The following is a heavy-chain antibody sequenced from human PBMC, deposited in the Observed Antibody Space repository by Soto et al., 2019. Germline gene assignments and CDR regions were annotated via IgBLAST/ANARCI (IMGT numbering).Heavy chain of an antibody. Sequence: GGSLRLSCAASGFTFSIYSMNWVRHAPGKGLEWVSYISSSSSTIYYADSVKGRFTISRDNAKNSLYLQMNSLRDEDTAVYYCARGGIWQLVPDWFDPWGQGTLVTVSS. J-gene: IGHJ5*02. V-gene: IGHV3-48*02. CDR2: ISSSSSTI. CDR1: GFTFSIYS. D-gene: IGHD6-6*01. CDR3: ARGGIWQLVPDWFDP.